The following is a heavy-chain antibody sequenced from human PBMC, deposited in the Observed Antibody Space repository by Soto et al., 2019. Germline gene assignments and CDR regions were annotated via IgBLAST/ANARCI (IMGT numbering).Heavy chain of an antibody. CDR3: ARARATIAAAAIFDC. D-gene: IGHD6-13*01. V-gene: IGHV4-4*02. J-gene: IGHJ4*02. CDR1: GGSISTSNW. CDR2: VYRTGST. Sequence: QVQLQESGPGLVKPSGTLSLTCAVSGGSISTSNWWSWVRQPPGKGLEWIGEVYRTGSTNYNPSLYSRLTISVDKSKNQFSLKLTSVTAADTAVYYCARARATIAAAAIFDCWGQGTLVTVSS.